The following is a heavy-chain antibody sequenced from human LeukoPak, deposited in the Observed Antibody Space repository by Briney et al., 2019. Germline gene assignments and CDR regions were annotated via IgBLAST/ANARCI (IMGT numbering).Heavy chain of an antibody. CDR3: ARVGRESSTGWLDY. D-gene: IGHD6-19*01. V-gene: IGHV1-2*06. CDR1: RYTFIDYY. Sequence: ASVTVSCKASRYTFIDYYFNWVRQAPGQGPEWMGRINVKSGATDYAQKFQGRVTVIRDTSNSTAYMELSSLRSDDTAVYYCARVGRESSTGWLDYWGQGTLVTVSS. J-gene: IGHJ4*02. CDR2: INVKSGAT.